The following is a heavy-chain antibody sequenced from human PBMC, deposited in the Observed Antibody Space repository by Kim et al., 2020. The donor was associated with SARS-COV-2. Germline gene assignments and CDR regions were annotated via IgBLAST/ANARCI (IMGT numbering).Heavy chain of an antibody. D-gene: IGHD1-26*01. V-gene: IGHV4-4*09. J-gene: IGHJ4*02. CDR3: GRDNMGSIDY. CDR1: GGSMGAHC. CDR2: MCLSGTT. Sequence: SETLSLICTVSGGSMGAHCGSWIRQPPGKGLEWVGYMCLSGTTNYNPSLSSRLTISLDPSKNQFSLKLNSATAADTAVYFCGRDNMGSIDYWGQGTLVTV.